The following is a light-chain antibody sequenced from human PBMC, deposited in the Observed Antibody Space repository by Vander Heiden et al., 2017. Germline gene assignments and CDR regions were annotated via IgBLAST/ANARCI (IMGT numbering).Light chain of an antibody. CDR2: DAS. CDR1: QDISDY. J-gene: IGKJ4*01. CDR3: QQYDNLPPL. Sequence: DIQMTQSPSSLSASVGDRVTITCQARQDISDYLSWYQQKPGKAPKLLIYDASNLETGVPSRFSGSGSGTDFTFSISSLQPEDIATYYCQQYDNLPPLFGGGTKVEIK. V-gene: IGKV1-33*01.